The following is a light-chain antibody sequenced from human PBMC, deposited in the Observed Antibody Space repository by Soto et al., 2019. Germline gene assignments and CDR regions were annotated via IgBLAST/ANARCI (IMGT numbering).Light chain of an antibody. Sequence: ETVLTQSPGTLSLSPGDRATLSCRASQSVGSNAVVWFQQKPGQAPRLLIYLASTRATGIPDRFSGSGSGTDFTLTISRLETEDFAVYYCQQYKNWPPLTFGGGTKVEIK. J-gene: IGKJ4*01. V-gene: IGKV3-20*01. CDR3: QQYKNWPPLT. CDR1: QSVGSNA. CDR2: LAS.